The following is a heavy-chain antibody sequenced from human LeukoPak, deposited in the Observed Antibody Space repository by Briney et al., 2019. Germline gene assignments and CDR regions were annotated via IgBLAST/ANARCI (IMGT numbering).Heavy chain of an antibody. Sequence: PSETLSLTCAVYGGSFSGYYWSWIRQPPGKGLERIGEINHSGSTNYNPSLTSRVTISVDTSKNQFSLKLSSVTAADTAVYYCGRGLVRDYYYGSGSYYKAPLGYWGQGTLVTVSS. D-gene: IGHD3-10*01. CDR1: GGSFSGYY. J-gene: IGHJ4*02. V-gene: IGHV4-34*01. CDR2: INHSGST. CDR3: GRGLVRDYYYGSGSYYKAPLGY.